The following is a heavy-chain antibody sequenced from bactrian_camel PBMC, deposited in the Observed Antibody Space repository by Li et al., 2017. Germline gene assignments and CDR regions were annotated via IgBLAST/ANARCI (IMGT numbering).Heavy chain of an antibody. V-gene: IGHV3S53*01. CDR3: VARDSGLCYGWGASSYKY. J-gene: IGHJ4*01. CDR1: GISNRC. Sequence: HVQLVESGGGSVQAGGSLRLSCAVSGISNRCMGWFRQPPGKEREGVAHMTSAGSTSYLDYVKGRFTISRDNAKNTLYLEMNELKPDDTAMYYCVARDSGLCYGWGASSYKYWGQGTQVTVS. D-gene: IGHD5*01. CDR2: MTSAGST.